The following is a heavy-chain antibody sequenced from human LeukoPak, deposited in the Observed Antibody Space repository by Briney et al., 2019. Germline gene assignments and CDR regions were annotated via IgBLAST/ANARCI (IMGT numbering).Heavy chain of an antibody. J-gene: IGHJ4*02. CDR3: ARDAFGARFGELLFGGPYYFDY. CDR1: GYTFTGYY. Sequence: GASVKVSCKASGYTFTGYYMHWMRQAPGQGLEWMGGIIPIFGTANYAQKFQGRVTITADESTSTAYMELSSLRSEDTAVYYCARDAFGARFGELLFGGPYYFDYWGQGTLVTVSS. CDR2: IIPIFGTA. V-gene: IGHV1-69*13. D-gene: IGHD3-10*01.